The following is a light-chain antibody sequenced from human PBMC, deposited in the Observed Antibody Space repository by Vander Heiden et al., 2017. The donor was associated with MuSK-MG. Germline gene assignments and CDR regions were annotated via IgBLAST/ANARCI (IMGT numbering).Light chain of an antibody. CDR2: KDR. J-gene: IGLJ3*02. Sequence: SYELTQPSSVSVSPGQTARISCSGDVLEKKYARWLQQKPGPALVLVIYKDRERTSGIPDRFSGSSSGTTVTLTISGAQVEDEDDYYWDAADDNNLVFGGGTKLTVL. V-gene: IGLV3-27*01. CDR1: VLEKKY. CDR3: DAADDNNLV.